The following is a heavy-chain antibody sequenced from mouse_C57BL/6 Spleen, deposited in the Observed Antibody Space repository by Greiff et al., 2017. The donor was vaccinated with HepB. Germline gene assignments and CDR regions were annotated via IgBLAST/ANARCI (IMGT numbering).Heavy chain of an antibody. D-gene: IGHD1-1*01. Sequence: VQLQQPGAELVKPGASVKMSCKASGYTFTSYWITWVKQRPGQGLEWIGDIYPGSGSTNYNKKFKSKATLTVDTSSSTAYMQLSSLTSEDSAVYYCARYPYYGSSPYYYAMDYWGQGTSVTVSS. CDR3: ARYPYYGSSPYYYAMDY. CDR2: IYPGSGST. CDR1: GYTFTSYW. J-gene: IGHJ4*01. V-gene: IGHV1-55*01.